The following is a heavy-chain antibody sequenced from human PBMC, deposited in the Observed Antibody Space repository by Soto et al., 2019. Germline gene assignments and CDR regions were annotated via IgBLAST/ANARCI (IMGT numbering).Heavy chain of an antibody. Sequence: LSLTCSVSGGSISGSYWSWIRQAAGKGLEWLGYVYYTGSTNDSPSLRRRVSISVDTSKNEFYLRLSSVTAADTAVYFCARSVAVPGAHIDYWGQGTQVTVSS. D-gene: IGHD6-19*01. CDR2: VYYTGST. CDR3: ARSVAVPGAHIDY. CDR1: GGSISGSY. V-gene: IGHV4-59*01. J-gene: IGHJ4*02.